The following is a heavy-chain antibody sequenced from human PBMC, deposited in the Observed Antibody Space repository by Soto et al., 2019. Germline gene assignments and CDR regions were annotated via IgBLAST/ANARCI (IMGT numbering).Heavy chain of an antibody. CDR2: ISGSGGST. CDR1: GFTFSSYA. CDR3: ARRGSGSYYDY. J-gene: IGHJ4*02. V-gene: IGHV3-23*01. Sequence: EVQLLESGGGLVQPGGSLRLSCAASGFTFSSYAMRWVRQAPVKGLEWVSAISGSGGSTYYADSVKGRFIISRDNSKNTLYLQMNSLRAEDTAVYYCARRGSGSYYDYSGQGTLVTVSS. D-gene: IGHD1-26*01.